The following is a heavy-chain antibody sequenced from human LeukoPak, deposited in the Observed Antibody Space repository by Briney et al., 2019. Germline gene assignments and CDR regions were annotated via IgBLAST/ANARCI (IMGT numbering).Heavy chain of an antibody. D-gene: IGHD6-13*01. J-gene: IGHJ5*02. CDR1: GFTVSSNY. Sequence: GGSLRLSCAASGFTVSSNYMSWVRQAPGKGLEWVSVIYSGGSTYYADSVKGRFTISRDNSKNTLYLQMNSLRVEDTAVYYCVIGVFERSWFDPWGQGTLVTVSS. V-gene: IGHV3-53*01. CDR2: IYSGGST. CDR3: VIGVFERSWFDP.